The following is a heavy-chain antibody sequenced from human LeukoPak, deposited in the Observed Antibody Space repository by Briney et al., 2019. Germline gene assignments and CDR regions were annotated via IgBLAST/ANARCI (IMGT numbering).Heavy chain of an antibody. CDR2: IYHSGST. CDR1: GVSISSGDYY. D-gene: IGHD3-22*01. V-gene: IGHV4-30-4*01. J-gene: IGHJ4*02. Sequence: SETLSLTCTVSGVSISSGDYYWSWIRQPPGKGLEWSGYIYHSGSTYYNPSLKSRVIISVDTSKNQFSLKLSSVTAADTAVYYCARGPDSSGYYYFDYWGQGTLVTVAS. CDR3: ARGPDSSGYYYFDY.